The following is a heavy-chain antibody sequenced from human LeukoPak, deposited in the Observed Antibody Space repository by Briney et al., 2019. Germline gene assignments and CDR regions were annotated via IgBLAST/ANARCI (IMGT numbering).Heavy chain of an antibody. CDR3: ARHVSSDLRIVVVTSDWYFDR. D-gene: IGHD2-21*02. CDR1: GGSISSSRFY. CDR2: SYYSGST. V-gene: IGHV4-39*01. Sequence: SETLSLTCIVSGGSISSSRFYWGWIRQPPGKGLEWIGTSYYSGSTYYNPSLKSRVTISTDTSKNQFSLNLSSVTAADTGVYYCARHVSSDLRIVVVTSDWYFDRWGRGTLVTVSS. J-gene: IGHJ2*01.